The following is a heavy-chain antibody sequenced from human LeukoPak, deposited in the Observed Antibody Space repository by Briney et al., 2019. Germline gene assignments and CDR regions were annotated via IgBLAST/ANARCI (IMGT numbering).Heavy chain of an antibody. V-gene: IGHV3-30*18. Sequence: HPGGSLRLSCAASGFTFSSYGMHWVRQVPGKGLEWVAVISYDGSNKYYEDSVKGRFTISRDNSKNTLYLQMNSLRAEDTAVYYCAKDRVSAMVRGDMGYWGQGTLVTVSS. CDR3: AKDRVSAMVRGDMGY. D-gene: IGHD3-10*01. CDR1: GFTFSSYG. CDR2: ISYDGSNK. J-gene: IGHJ4*02.